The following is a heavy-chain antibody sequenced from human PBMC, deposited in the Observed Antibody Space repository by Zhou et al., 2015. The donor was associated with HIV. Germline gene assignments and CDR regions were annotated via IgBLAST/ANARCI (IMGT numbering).Heavy chain of an antibody. Sequence: QVQLVQSGAEVKKPGSSVKVSCQAYGRTFSGYPNSWVRQAPGQGLEWMGGIIPIFGTANYAQKFQGRVTITADKSTSTAYMELSSLRSEDTAVYYCARASITIFGVVSFGYWGQGTLATSPQ. D-gene: IGHD3-3*01. CDR1: GRTFSGYP. J-gene: IGHJ4*02. CDR3: ARASITIFGVVSFGY. V-gene: IGHV1-69*06. CDR2: IIPIFGTA.